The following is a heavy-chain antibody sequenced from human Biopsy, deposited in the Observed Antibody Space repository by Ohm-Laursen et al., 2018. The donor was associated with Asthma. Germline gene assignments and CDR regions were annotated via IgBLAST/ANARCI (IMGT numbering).Heavy chain of an antibody. CDR1: GFTVSTNG. J-gene: IGHJ4*02. D-gene: IGHD5/OR15-5a*01. CDR2: IYSGGGT. V-gene: IGHV3-53*01. Sequence: SLRLSCAASGFTVSTNGMSWVRQPPGKGLEWVSVIYSGGGTYYEDSVQGRVTISRDNSKNTLSLQLNSLRAEDTAVYYCAKDWKSLYVQYFFEYWGQGTLVTVSS. CDR3: AKDWKSLYVQYFFEY.